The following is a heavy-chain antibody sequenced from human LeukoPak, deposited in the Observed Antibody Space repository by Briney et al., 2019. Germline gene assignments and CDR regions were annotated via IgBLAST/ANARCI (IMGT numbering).Heavy chain of an antibody. CDR3: ARVGGTNYYYYGMDV. Sequence: SEALSLTCTVSGGSISSYYWSWIRQPPGKGLEWIGYIYDSGSTNYNPSLKSRVTISVDTSKNQFSLKLSSVTAADTAVYYCARVGGTNYYYYGMDVWSQGTTVTVSS. CDR2: IYDSGST. J-gene: IGHJ6*02. CDR1: GGSISSYY. D-gene: IGHD1-1*01. V-gene: IGHV4-59*01.